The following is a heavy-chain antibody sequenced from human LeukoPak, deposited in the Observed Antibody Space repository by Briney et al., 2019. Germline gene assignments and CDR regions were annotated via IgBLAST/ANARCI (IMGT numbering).Heavy chain of an antibody. Sequence: GGSLRLSCAASGFTFDDYAMHWVRQAPGKGLEWVSGISWNSGSIGYADSVKGRFTISRDNAKNSLYLQMNSLRAEDTALYYCAKERGVSSSELIPRAVAFDIWGQGTMVTVSS. J-gene: IGHJ3*02. CDR3: AKERGVSSSELIPRAVAFDI. CDR2: ISWNSGSI. CDR1: GFTFDDYA. D-gene: IGHD1-26*01. V-gene: IGHV3-9*01.